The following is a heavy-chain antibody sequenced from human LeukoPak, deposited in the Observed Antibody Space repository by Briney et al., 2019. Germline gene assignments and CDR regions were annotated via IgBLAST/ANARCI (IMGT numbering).Heavy chain of an antibody. CDR3: ARDHQYYDIWTGRYPLDY. CDR2: NTAYNGNT. D-gene: IGHD3-9*01. Sequence: ASLNPSSTASGYTFTSYATSSVPHTPQQGLERIVWNTAYNGNTNYAQKLQGRVTITTGPSTSTAYIELRSLRCDDTAVDYCARDHQYYDIWTGRYPLDYWGQGTLVSVSS. J-gene: IGHJ4*02. V-gene: IGHV1-18*04. CDR1: GYTFTSYA.